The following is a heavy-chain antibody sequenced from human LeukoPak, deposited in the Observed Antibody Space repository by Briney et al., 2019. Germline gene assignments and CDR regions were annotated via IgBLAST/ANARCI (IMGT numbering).Heavy chain of an antibody. CDR1: GYSISSVYH. Sequence: PSETLSLTCAVSGYSISSVYHWGWIRQPPGKRLEWIGSIYHSGSTYYSPSLKSRVTISLDTSKNQFSLKLSPVTAADTAVYYCARGITIFGVIIIANWFDPWGQGTLVTVSS. D-gene: IGHD3-3*01. J-gene: IGHJ5*02. CDR3: ARGITIFGVIIIANWFDP. CDR2: IYHSGST. V-gene: IGHV4-38-2*01.